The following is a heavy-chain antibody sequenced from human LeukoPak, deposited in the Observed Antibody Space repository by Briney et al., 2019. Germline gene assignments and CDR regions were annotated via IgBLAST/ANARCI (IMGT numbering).Heavy chain of an antibody. Sequence: GSLRLSCAASGCTVSSNYMSWVRQAPGKGLEWISVIYSGGSTYYADSVKGRVTISRDTSKNTLYLQMNSLRAEDTAVYYCAIYRNAFDIWGQGTMVTVSS. CDR1: GCTVSSNY. D-gene: IGHD2/OR15-2a*01. J-gene: IGHJ3*02. CDR2: IYSGGST. V-gene: IGHV3-53*01. CDR3: AIYRNAFDI.